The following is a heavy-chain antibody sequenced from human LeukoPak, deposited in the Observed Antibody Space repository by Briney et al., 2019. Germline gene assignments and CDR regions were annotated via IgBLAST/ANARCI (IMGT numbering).Heavy chain of an antibody. Sequence: ASVTISCKTSGYIFINYYINWVRQAPGQGLEWMGWLNPNSGGTNYAQKFQGRVTMTRDTSISTAYMELSRLRSDDTAVYYCARDPIAVAGLALDYWGQGTLVTVSS. J-gene: IGHJ4*02. CDR2: LNPNSGGT. D-gene: IGHD6-19*01. V-gene: IGHV1-2*02. CDR3: ARDPIAVAGLALDY. CDR1: GYIFINYY.